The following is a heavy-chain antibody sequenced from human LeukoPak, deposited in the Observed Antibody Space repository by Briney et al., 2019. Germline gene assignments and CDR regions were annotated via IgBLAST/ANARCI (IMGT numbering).Heavy chain of an antibody. CDR1: GGSISSSNW. D-gene: IGHD3-22*01. CDR3: ARKSITMIVVVIPHAFDI. J-gene: IGHJ3*02. CDR2: LSYSGST. V-gene: IGHV4-4*02. Sequence: SGTLSLTCAVSGGSISSSNWGSWVRQPPGKGLECIGELSYSGSTNYNPSLKSRVTISVDKSKNQFSLKLSSVTAADTAVYYCARKSITMIVVVIPHAFDIWGQGTMVTVSS.